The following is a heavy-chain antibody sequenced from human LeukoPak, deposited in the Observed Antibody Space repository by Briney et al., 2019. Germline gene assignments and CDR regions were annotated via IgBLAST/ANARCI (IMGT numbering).Heavy chain of an antibody. D-gene: IGHD3-22*01. Sequence: GGSLRLSCAASGFTFDDYGMSWVRQAPGKGLEWVSGINWNGGSTGYADSVKGRFTISRDNSKNTLYLQMNSLRAEDTAVYYCARDYYDSSGPGNPIDYWGQGTLVTVSS. CDR2: INWNGGST. CDR3: ARDYYDSSGPGNPIDY. CDR1: GFTFDDYG. J-gene: IGHJ4*02. V-gene: IGHV3-20*04.